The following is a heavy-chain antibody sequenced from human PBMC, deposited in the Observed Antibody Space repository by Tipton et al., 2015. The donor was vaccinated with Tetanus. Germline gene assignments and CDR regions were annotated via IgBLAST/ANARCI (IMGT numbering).Heavy chain of an antibody. V-gene: IGHV4-31*02. Sequence: GDSMKSGSFYWGWIRQHPGRGLEWIGYMFYNVDAFYNPSLKSRLAMSLDASKNLFSLNLTSVTAADTAVYYCARGGEQWALRYFQYWGQGTLVSVSS. CDR1: GDSMKSGSFY. CDR2: MFYNVDA. CDR3: ARGGEQWALRYFQY. D-gene: IGHD1/OR15-1a*01. J-gene: IGHJ4*02.